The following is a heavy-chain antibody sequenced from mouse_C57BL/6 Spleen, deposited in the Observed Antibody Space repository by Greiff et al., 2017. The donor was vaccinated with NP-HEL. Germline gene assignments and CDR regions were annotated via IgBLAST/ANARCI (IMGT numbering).Heavy chain of an antibody. CDR1: GYTFTSYW. Sequence: VQLQQPGTELVKPGASVKLSCKASGYTFTSYWMHWVKQRPGQGLEWIGNINPSNGGTNYNEKFKSKATLTVDKSSSTAYMQLSSLTSEDSAVYYCARSTTVVGDAMDYWGQGTSVTVSS. CDR2: INPSNGGT. J-gene: IGHJ4*01. CDR3: ARSTTVVGDAMDY. D-gene: IGHD1-1*01. V-gene: IGHV1-53*01.